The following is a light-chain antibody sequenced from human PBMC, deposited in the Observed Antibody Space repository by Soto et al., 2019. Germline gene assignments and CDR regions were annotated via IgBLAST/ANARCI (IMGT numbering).Light chain of an antibody. CDR2: GAS. Sequence: DIQMTQSPSSLSASVGDRVAITCRASQGISNYLAWYQQKPGKVPKLLIYGASTLQSWVPSRFSDSGSGTDFTLTISSLQHEDLATNCGQKYNRAPFTFGPGTKGDIK. J-gene: IGKJ3*01. CDR3: QKYNRAPFT. CDR1: QGISNY. V-gene: IGKV1-27*01.